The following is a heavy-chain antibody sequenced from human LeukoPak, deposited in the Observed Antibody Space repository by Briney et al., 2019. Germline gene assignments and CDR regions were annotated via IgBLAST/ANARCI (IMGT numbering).Heavy chain of an antibody. J-gene: IGHJ4*02. CDR2: ISVYNGNT. Sequence: GASVKVSCKASGYTFTSFSITWVRQAPGQGLEWIGWISVYNGNTNYAQKLQGRVTMTTDTSTSTAYMELRSLRSDDTAVYYCARMGGELLGPWFDYWGQGTLVTVSS. D-gene: IGHD1-26*01. V-gene: IGHV1-18*01. CDR3: ARMGGELLGPWFDY. CDR1: GYTFTSFS.